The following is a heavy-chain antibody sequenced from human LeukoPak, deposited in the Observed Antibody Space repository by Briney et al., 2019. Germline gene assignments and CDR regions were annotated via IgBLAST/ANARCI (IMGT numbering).Heavy chain of an antibody. CDR3: ARDWSGPYYFDY. D-gene: IGHD3-3*01. J-gene: IGHJ4*01. V-gene: IGHV4-4*02. CDR1: GGSINSDNW. CDR2: IYHSGST. Sequence: SETLSLTCAVSGGSINSDNWWSWVRQPPGKGLEWIGEIYHSGSTNYNPSLKSRVIISVDKSKNQFSLKLSSVTAADTAVYYCARDWSGPYYFDYWGQGTLVTVSS.